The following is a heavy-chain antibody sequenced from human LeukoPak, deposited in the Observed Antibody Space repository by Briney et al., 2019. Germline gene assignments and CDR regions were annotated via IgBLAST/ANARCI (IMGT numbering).Heavy chain of an antibody. Sequence: SETLSLTCTVSGGSISSSSYYWGWIRQPPGKGLEWIGSIYYSGSTYYNPSLKSRVTISVDTSKNQFSLKLSSVTAADTAVYYCARERFSRTGDFWSGFYFFDIWGQGTMVTVSS. CDR2: IYYSGST. J-gene: IGHJ3*02. V-gene: IGHV4-39*07. CDR1: GGSISSSSYY. D-gene: IGHD3-3*01. CDR3: ARERFSRTGDFWSGFYFFDI.